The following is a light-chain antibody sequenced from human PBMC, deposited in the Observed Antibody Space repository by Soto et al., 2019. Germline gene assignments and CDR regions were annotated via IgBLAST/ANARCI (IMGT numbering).Light chain of an antibody. Sequence: DIQVTQSPSSLSASVGDRFTITCRAIQRISDYLNWYEHKAGKAPKLLIYTASSLQSGVPSRFSGSGSGTDFTLTISSLPPEDFATYYCQQSYSSPYTFALGTKVDIK. V-gene: IGKV1-39*01. CDR1: QRISDY. J-gene: IGKJ2*01. CDR3: QQSYSSPYT. CDR2: TAS.